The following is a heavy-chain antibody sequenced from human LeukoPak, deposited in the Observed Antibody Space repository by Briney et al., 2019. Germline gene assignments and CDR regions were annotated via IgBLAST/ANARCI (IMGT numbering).Heavy chain of an antibody. CDR1: GFTFSSYW. D-gene: IGHD2-2*01. CDR2: INSDGSSI. Sequence: GGSLRLSCAASGFTFSSYWLHWVRQAPGKGLVWVSRINSDGSSITYADSVKGRFTISRDNAKNTLYLQMNSLRVEDTAVYYCAKVVGGTNALDYWGQGTLVTVSS. CDR3: AKVVGGTNALDY. J-gene: IGHJ4*02. V-gene: IGHV3-74*03.